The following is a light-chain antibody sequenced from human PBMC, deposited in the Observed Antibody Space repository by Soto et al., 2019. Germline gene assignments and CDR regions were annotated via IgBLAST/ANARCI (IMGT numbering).Light chain of an antibody. V-gene: IGLV2-18*02. CDR1: SSDVGSYNR. J-gene: IGLJ1*01. CDR3: SSFTSTSTYV. Sequence: QSALTQPPSVSWSPGQSVAISCSGTSSDVGSYNRVSWYQQPPGTAPKLVIYDVSNRPSGVPDRFSGSKSGNTASLTISGLQAEDEADYYCSSFTSTSTYVFGTGTKLTVL. CDR2: DVS.